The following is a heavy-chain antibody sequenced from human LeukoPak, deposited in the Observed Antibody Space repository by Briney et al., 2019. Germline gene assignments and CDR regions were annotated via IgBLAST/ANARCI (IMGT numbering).Heavy chain of an antibody. J-gene: IGHJ4*02. Sequence: PGGSLRLSCAASGFTFSSYGMHWVRQAPGKGLEWVAVISYDGSSKYYADSVKGRFTISRDNSKNTLYLQMNSLRAEDTAVYYCAKPRAPMTTVTHFDYWGQGTLVTVSS. CDR1: GFTFSSYG. CDR3: AKPRAPMTTVTHFDY. D-gene: IGHD4-17*01. V-gene: IGHV3-30*18. CDR2: ISYDGSSK.